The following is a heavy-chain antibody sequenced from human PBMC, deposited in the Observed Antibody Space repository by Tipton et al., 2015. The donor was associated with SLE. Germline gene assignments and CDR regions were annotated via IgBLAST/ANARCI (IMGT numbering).Heavy chain of an antibody. D-gene: IGHD5-18*01. CDR2: IYYTGTTT. V-gene: IGHV4-59*04. J-gene: IGHJ5*02. Sequence: LRLSCTVSSSSIRGYYWSWIRQPPGKGLEWIGSIYYTGTTTYYNSFLKSRVTMSVDTSKNQFSLRLTSVIAADTAVYYCARLHGYSYGLNWFDPWGQGTLISVSS. CDR1: SSSIRGYY. CDR3: ARLHGYSYGLNWFDP.